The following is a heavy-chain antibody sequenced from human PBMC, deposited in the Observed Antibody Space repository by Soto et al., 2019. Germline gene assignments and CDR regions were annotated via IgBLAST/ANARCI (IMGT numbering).Heavy chain of an antibody. CDR3: GRDGSYSSSWFGC. CDR2: ISAYNGNT. Sequence: QVQLVQSGAEVKKPGASVKVSCKASGYTFTSYGISWVRQAPGQGLEWMGWISAYNGNTNYAQQLQGSVTITTDPSTSTAYMGLRRLGSDDTAVYFCGRDGSYSSSWFGCWGQRTLVTVSS. CDR1: GYTFTSYG. D-gene: IGHD6-13*01. V-gene: IGHV1-18*04. J-gene: IGHJ4*02.